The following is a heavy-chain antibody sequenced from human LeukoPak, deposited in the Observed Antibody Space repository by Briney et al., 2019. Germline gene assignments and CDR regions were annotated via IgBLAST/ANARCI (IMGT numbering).Heavy chain of an antibody. J-gene: IGHJ2*01. CDR3: AKDLCSTVVTPLCWYFDL. D-gene: IGHD4-23*01. V-gene: IGHV3-30*18. CDR2: ISYDGSNK. Sequence: GRSLRLSCAASGFTFSSYGMHWVRQAPGKGLEWVAVISYDGSNKYYADSMKGRFTISRDNSKNTLHLQMNSLRAEDTAVYYCAKDLCSTVVTPLCWYFDLWGRGTLVTVSS. CDR1: GFTFSSYG.